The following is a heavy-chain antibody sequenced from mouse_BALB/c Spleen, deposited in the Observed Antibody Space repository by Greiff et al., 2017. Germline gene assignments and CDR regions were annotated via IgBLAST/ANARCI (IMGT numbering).Heavy chain of an antibody. Sequence: VQRVESGPGLVAPSQSLSITCTVSGFSLTGYGVNWVRQPPGKGLEWLGMIWGDGSTDYNSALKSRLSISKDNSKSQVFLKMNSLQTDDTARYYCARDQGGNYDYFDYWGQGTTLTVSS. CDR1: GFSLTGYG. D-gene: IGHD2-1*01. V-gene: IGHV2-6-7*01. CDR2: IWGDGST. CDR3: ARDQGGNYDYFDY. J-gene: IGHJ2*01.